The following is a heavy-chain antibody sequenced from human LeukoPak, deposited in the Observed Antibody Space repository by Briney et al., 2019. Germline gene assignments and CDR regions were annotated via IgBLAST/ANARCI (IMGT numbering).Heavy chain of an antibody. V-gene: IGHV3-30*18. CDR3: GKGRRDIAVAGTDFDY. CDR1: GFTLCSYV. Sequence: PRGSLRDSCAASGFTLCSYVVHWVRPAPGKGLEWVAVISYDGSNKYYADSVKGPFTLSRDNSKNTLYLQMNSLRAEDTAVYYWGKGRRDIAVAGTDFDYWGQGNLVIVSS. CDR2: ISYDGSNK. J-gene: IGHJ4*02. D-gene: IGHD6-19*01.